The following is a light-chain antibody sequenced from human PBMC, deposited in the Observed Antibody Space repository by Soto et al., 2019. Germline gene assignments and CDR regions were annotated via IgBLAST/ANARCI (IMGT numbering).Light chain of an antibody. CDR1: QSVSTF. J-gene: IGKJ5*01. CDR3: QQRGDWPPIT. CDR2: NAS. Sequence: EIVLTQSPASLSLSPGARAILSCRASQSVSTFLAWFQQKPGEPPRLLIYNASNRTTGIPARFSGSGSGTDFTLTISSLEPEDFAVYYCQQRGDWPPITFGQGTRLEIK. V-gene: IGKV3-11*01.